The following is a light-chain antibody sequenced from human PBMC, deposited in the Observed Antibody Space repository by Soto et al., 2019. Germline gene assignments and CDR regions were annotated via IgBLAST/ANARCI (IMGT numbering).Light chain of an antibody. Sequence: DIQMTQSPSSLSASVGDRVTITCRASQTLSSYLNWYQQRPGKAHPLLIFAASSLRSVVPSRFSGSGSGTDFTLTISSLQPEDCATYYWQQSYSTPWTFGQGTKVEIK. CDR1: QTLSSY. J-gene: IGKJ1*01. CDR3: QQSYSTPWT. V-gene: IGKV1-39*01. CDR2: AAS.